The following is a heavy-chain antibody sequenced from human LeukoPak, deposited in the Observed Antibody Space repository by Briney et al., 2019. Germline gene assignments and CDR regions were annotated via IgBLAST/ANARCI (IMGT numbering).Heavy chain of an antibody. J-gene: IGHJ4*02. CDR1: GGSLSSYY. V-gene: IGHV4-59*08. CDR2: IYYSGST. D-gene: IGHD4-17*01. CDR3: ARHHYVDYLTWFDY. Sequence: SETLSLTCTVSGGSLSSYYWSWIRQPPGKGLEWIGYIYYSGSTNYNPSLKSRVTISVDTSKNQFSLKLSSVTAADTAVYYSARHHYVDYLTWFDYWGQGTLVTVSS.